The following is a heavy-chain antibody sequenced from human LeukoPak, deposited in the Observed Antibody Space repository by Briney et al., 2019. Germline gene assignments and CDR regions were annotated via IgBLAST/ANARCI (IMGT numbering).Heavy chain of an antibody. D-gene: IGHD3-9*01. CDR1: GGSISSSSYY. CDR2: IYYSGST. Sequence: PSETLSLTCTVSGGSISSSSYYWGWIRQPPGKGLEWIGSIYYSGSTYYNPSLKSRVTISVDTSKNQFSLKLSSVTAADTAVYYCAKLSPYYDTLNGYYPLYWYFDLRGRGTLVTVSS. V-gene: IGHV4-39*01. CDR3: AKLSPYYDTLNGYYPLYWYFDL. J-gene: IGHJ2*01.